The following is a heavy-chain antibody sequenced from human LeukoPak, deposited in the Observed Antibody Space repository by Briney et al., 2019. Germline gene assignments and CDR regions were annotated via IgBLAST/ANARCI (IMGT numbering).Heavy chain of an antibody. CDR3: ARALTDSWSGYSRDDAFDI. J-gene: IGHJ3*02. D-gene: IGHD3-3*01. V-gene: IGHV1-18*01. CDR2: ISTYDHDT. Sequence: ASVKVSCKASGYTFTNYGISWVRQAPGQGLEWMAWISTYDHDTNYAQKFRGRVTMTTDTSTSTAYMELRSLGSDDTAVYYCARALTDSWSGYSRDDAFDIWGQGTMVTVSS. CDR1: GYTFTNYG.